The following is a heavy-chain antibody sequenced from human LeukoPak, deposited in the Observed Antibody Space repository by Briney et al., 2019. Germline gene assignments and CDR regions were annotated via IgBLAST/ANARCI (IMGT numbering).Heavy chain of an antibody. CDR2: IRYDGSNK. J-gene: IGHJ6*03. D-gene: IGHD2-15*01. CDR3: TKDQRVGGNYMDV. V-gene: IGHV3-30*02. Sequence: PGGSLRLSCAASGFTFSGYGMHWVRQAPGKGLEWVAFIRYDGSNKYYADSVKGRFTVSRDNSKNTVYLEMNSLIVEDTAIYYCTKDQRVGGNYMDVWGKGTRVTVSS. CDR1: GFTFSGYG.